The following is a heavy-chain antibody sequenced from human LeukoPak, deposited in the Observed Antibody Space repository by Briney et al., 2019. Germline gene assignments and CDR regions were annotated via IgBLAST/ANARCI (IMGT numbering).Heavy chain of an antibody. Sequence: GAALQISLKGSGCGFTSYWMGWVRQVPGKGVGWMGIIYPGDSDTRYSPSFQGQVTISADKSISTAYLQWSSLKASDTAMYYCARRDRYYYGMDVWGQGTTVTVSS. CDR3: ARRDRYYYGMDV. J-gene: IGHJ6*02. CDR2: IYPGDSDT. CDR1: GCGFTSYW. V-gene: IGHV5-51*01.